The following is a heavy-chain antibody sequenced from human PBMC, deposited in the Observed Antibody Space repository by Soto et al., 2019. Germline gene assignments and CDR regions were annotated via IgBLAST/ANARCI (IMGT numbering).Heavy chain of an antibody. CDR2: ISSSSSYI. D-gene: IGHD3-22*01. V-gene: IGHV3-21*01. Sequence: GGSLRLSCAASGFTFSGYIMNWVRQSPGKGLEWVSSISSSSSYIYYADSVKGRFTISRDNAKNSLYLQMNSLRAEDTAVYYCARDLDYDSSGPYYYGRDVWGQGTTVTVSS. J-gene: IGHJ6*02. CDR1: GFTFSGYI. CDR3: ARDLDYDSSGPYYYGRDV.